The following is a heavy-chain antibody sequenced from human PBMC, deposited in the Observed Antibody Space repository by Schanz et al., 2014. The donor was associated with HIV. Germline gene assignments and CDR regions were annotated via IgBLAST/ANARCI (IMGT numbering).Heavy chain of an antibody. CDR2: ISGSGGST. CDR3: ARGSGPYYYYYGMDV. V-gene: IGHV3-23*01. J-gene: IGHJ6*02. CDR1: GFTFSSYA. Sequence: EVQLLESGGGLVQPGGSLRLSCAASGFTFSSYALNWVRQAPGKGLEWVSTISGSGGSTYYADSVKGRFTISRDNSKNTLFLQMNSLRAEDTAVYYCARGSGPYYYYYGMDVWGQGTTVTVSS. D-gene: IGHD3-10*01.